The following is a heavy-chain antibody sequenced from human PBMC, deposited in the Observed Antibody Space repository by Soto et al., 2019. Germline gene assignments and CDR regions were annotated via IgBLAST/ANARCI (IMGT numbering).Heavy chain of an antibody. V-gene: IGHV5-51*01. J-gene: IGHJ3*02. D-gene: IGHD6-13*01. CDR1: GYNFANYW. Sequence: GASLKISCKGSGYNFANYWIGWVRQMTGKGLEWMGMIFPGDSDTKNSPSLQGQITMSVDKSDSSAYLQWRSLKASDTAMYYCAAGYTTGPDAFDIWGQGTMVTVSS. CDR3: AAGYTTGPDAFDI. CDR2: IFPGDSDT.